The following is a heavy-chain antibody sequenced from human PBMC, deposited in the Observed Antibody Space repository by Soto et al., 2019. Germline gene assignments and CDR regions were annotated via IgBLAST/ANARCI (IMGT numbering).Heavy chain of an antibody. Sequence: GGSLRLSCAASGFTFSSYGMHWVRRAPGKGLEWVGVIWYDGSNKYYADSVKGRFTISRDNSKNTLYLQMNSLRAEDTAVYYCAREFGYYYGSGSSKTRFDPWGQGTLVTVSS. CDR2: IWYDGSNK. J-gene: IGHJ5*02. CDR3: AREFGYYYGSGSSKTRFDP. CDR1: GFTFSSYG. V-gene: IGHV3-33*01. D-gene: IGHD3-10*01.